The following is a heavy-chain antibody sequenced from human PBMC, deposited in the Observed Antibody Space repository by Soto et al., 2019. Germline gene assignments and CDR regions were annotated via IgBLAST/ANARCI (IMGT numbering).Heavy chain of an antibody. CDR1: GYTFTSYA. CDR3: ARDPPLVGATWGAPDAFDI. D-gene: IGHD1-26*01. Sequence: ASVKVSCKASGYTFTSYAMHWVRQAPGQRLEWMGWINAGNGNTKYSQKFQGRVTITRDTSASTAYMELSSLRSEDTAVYYCARDPPLVGATWGAPDAFDIWGQGTMVTVSS. J-gene: IGHJ3*02. V-gene: IGHV1-3*01. CDR2: INAGNGNT.